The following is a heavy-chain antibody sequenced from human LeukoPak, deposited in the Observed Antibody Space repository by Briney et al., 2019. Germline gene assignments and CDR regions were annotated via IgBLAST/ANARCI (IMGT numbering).Heavy chain of an antibody. V-gene: IGHV4-59*08. CDR2: IYYSGST. J-gene: IGHJ5*02. CDR3: AKLGSGTNNWFDP. D-gene: IGHD3-10*01. Sequence: PSETLSLTCTVSGGSISNYYWTWIRQPPGKGLEWIGYIYYSGSTNYNPSLKSRVTISEDTSKNQFSLKLSSVTAADTAVYYCAKLGSGTNNWFDPWGQGTLVTVSS. CDR1: GGSISNYY.